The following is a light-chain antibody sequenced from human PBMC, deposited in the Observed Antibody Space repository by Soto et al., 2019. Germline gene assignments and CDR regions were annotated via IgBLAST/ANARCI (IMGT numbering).Light chain of an antibody. CDR1: QSVDTH. V-gene: IGKV3-11*01. CDR2: DTS. Sequence: ILLTQSPAVLCLSPGERATLSCRASQSVDTHLAWYQQKPGQPPRLVIYDTSYRASGIPARFSGSGSGTDFSLTIASLEPEDFAVYFCRQRRNWVSFGPGTRV. J-gene: IGKJ3*01. CDR3: RQRRNWVS.